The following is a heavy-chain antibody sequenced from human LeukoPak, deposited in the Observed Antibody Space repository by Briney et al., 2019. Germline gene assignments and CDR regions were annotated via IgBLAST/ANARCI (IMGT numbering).Heavy chain of an antibody. D-gene: IGHD6-19*01. CDR2: IYYSGST. J-gene: IGHJ4*02. CDR3: ASHIAVAGTPDY. Sequence: SETLSFTCTVSGGSISSYYWSWIRQPPGKGLEWIGYIYYSGSTNHNPSLKSRVTISVDTSKNQFSLKLSSVTAADTAVYYCASHIAVAGTPDYWGQGTLVTVSS. V-gene: IGHV4-59*01. CDR1: GGSISSYY.